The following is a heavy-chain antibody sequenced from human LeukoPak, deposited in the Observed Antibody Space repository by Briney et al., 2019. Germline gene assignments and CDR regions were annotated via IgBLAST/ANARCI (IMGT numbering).Heavy chain of an antibody. CDR3: AKFYDILTGYFDY. J-gene: IGHJ4*02. CDR2: ISGGNGNTYYA. D-gene: IGHD3-9*01. CDR1: GFTFSSYS. Sequence: HPGGSLRLSCAASGFTFSSYSMNWVRQAPGKGLEWVSAISGGNGNTYYAYYADSVRGRFTISRDSSKNTLYLQMNSLRAEDTAVYYCAKFYDILTGYFDYWGQGTLVTVSS. V-gene: IGHV3-23*01.